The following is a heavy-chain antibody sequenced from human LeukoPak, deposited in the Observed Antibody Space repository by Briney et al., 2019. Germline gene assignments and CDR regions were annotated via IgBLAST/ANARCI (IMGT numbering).Heavy chain of an antibody. V-gene: IGHV4-38-2*02. CDR3: AGHGSLAIVVVPSSSFDP. J-gene: IGHJ5*02. Sequence: SETLSLTCTVSGYSISSGYYWGWIRQPPGKGLEWIGSIYYSGSTYYNPSLKSRVTISVDTSKNQFSLKLSSVTAADTAVYYCAGHGSLAIVVVPSSSFDPWGQGTLVTVSS. CDR1: GYSISSGYY. D-gene: IGHD2-2*01. CDR2: IYYSGST.